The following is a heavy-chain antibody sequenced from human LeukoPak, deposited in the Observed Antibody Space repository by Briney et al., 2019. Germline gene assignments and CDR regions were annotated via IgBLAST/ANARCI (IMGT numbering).Heavy chain of an antibody. CDR2: ISGNDGNT. J-gene: IGHJ5*02. V-gene: IGHV1-18*01. Sequence: ASVKVSYKASGYTFRSFGITWVRQAPGQGLGWRGWISGNDGNTNYAQSFRGRVTMTTDTSTSTAYMELRSLRSDDTAVYYCARWYYGDSVRWFDPWGQGTLVTVSS. CDR3: ARWYYGDSVRWFDP. D-gene: IGHD4-17*01. CDR1: GYTFRSFG.